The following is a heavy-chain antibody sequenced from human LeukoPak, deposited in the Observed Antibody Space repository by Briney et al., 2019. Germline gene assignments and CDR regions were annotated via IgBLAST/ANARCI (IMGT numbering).Heavy chain of an antibody. Sequence: PGGSLRLSCAASGFTFSSYSMNWVRQAPGKGLEWVSSISSSSSYIYYADSVKGRFTISRDNAKNSLYLQMNSPRAEDTAVYYCARGLYSGYDFDYWGQGTLVTVSS. CDR1: GFTFSSYS. CDR2: ISSSSSYI. J-gene: IGHJ4*02. CDR3: ARGLYSGYDFDY. V-gene: IGHV3-21*01. D-gene: IGHD5-12*01.